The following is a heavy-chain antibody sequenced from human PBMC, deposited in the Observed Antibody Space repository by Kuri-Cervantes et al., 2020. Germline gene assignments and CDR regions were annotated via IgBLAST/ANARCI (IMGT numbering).Heavy chain of an antibody. CDR2: IDQSGGT. J-gene: IGHJ3*02. Sequence: GSLRLSCAVYGGSFSGYYWSWIRQPPGKGLEWIGEIDQSGGTNYNPSLKSRVTISVETSNNQFSLKLNSVTAADTAVYYCARRGMTTFAFDIWGQGTMVTVSS. V-gene: IGHV4-34*01. CDR3: ARRGMTTFAFDI. D-gene: IGHD3-16*01. CDR1: GGSFSGYY.